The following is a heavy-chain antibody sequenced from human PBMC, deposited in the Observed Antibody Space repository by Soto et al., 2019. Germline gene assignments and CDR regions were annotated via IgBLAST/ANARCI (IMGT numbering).Heavy chain of an antibody. Sequence: QVQLVESGGGVVQPGRSLRLSCAASGFTFNSYGMHWVRQAPGKGLEWVTVISYDGNVAYYADSVKGRFTISRDNSKNTLYLQMHSLRTEDTAMYYCAKEGPITNWYFDYWGQGTLVTVSS. V-gene: IGHV3-30*18. D-gene: IGHD1-1*01. CDR2: ISYDGNVA. CDR1: GFTFNSYG. CDR3: AKEGPITNWYFDY. J-gene: IGHJ4*02.